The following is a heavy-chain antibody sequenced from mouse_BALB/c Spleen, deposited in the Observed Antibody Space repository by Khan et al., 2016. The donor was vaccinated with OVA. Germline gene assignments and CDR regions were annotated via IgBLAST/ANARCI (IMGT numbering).Heavy chain of an antibody. CDR1: GYSITSEFA. CDR3: ARKDYYDYDPFPY. CDR2: ISYSGNT. V-gene: IGHV3-2*02. J-gene: IGHJ3*01. Sequence: EVELVESGPGLVKPSQSLSLTCTVTGYSITSEFAWNWIRQFPGNKLEWMGYISYSGNTRYNPSLKSLISITRETSRNQFFLQLNSVTTEETATYYCARKDYYDYDPFPYWGQGTLVTVSA. D-gene: IGHD2-4*01.